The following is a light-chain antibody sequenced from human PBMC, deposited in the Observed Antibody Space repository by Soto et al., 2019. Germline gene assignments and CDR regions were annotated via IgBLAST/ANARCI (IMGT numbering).Light chain of an antibody. Sequence: QSVLREPGSLSGAPGQRVSISCTGSISNIGAGYDVHWYQHLPGTAPKLLIYANNNRPSGVPDRFSGSKSGTSASLAITGLQAEDEADYYCQSYDSSRSTIYVFGTGTKVTVL. V-gene: IGLV1-40*01. CDR1: ISNIGAGYD. J-gene: IGLJ1*01. CDR2: ANN. CDR3: QSYDSSRSTIYV.